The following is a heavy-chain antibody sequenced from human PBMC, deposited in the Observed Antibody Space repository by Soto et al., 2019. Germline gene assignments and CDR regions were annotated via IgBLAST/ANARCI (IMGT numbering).Heavy chain of an antibody. Sequence: QVQLVESGGGVVQPGRSLRLSCAASGFTVSSYAMHWVRQAPGKGLEWVAVISYDGSNNYYADSVKGRFTISRDNSKNTLYLQMNSLRAEDTAVYYCAREDGEYVLSPLFDPWGQGTLGTVSS. CDR2: ISYDGSNN. J-gene: IGHJ5*02. CDR3: AREDGEYVLSPLFDP. V-gene: IGHV3-30-3*01. D-gene: IGHD4-17*01. CDR1: GFTVSSYA.